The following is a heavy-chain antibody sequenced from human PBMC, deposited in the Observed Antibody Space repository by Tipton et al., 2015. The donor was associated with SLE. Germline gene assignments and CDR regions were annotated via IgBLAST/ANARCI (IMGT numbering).Heavy chain of an antibody. CDR2: MYRSGTT. CDR3: ATGHFDF. V-gene: IGHV4-59*11. D-gene: IGHD1-1*01. CDR1: GDSFSNHF. Sequence: TLSLTCTVSGDSFSNHFWSWIRQPPGKGLEWIGYMYRSGTTKYNPSLKSRVTISVDTSKSQFSLKLTSATAADTAVYYCATGHFDFWGQGRLVTVSS. J-gene: IGHJ5*01.